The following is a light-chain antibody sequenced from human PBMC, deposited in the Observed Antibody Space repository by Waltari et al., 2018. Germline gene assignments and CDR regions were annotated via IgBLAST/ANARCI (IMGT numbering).Light chain of an antibody. CDR2: GAS. V-gene: IGKV3-15*01. J-gene: IGKJ2*03. CDR1: QGISNN. Sequence: EIELTQSPATLSASQGERVTLSCRASQGISNNLVWYQHKPGQSPRLLIYGASARATGVPERFSGSGYRTEFTLTISSLQSEDFAVYYCQHYNNRPPYSFGQGTKLDIK. CDR3: QHYNNRPPYS.